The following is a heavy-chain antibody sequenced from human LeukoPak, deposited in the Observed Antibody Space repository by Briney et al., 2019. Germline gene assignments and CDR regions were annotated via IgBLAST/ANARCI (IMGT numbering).Heavy chain of an antibody. V-gene: IGHV3-33*01. CDR1: GFTFSSYG. CDR2: IWYDGSNK. D-gene: IGHD6-13*01. J-gene: IGHJ4*02. Sequence: GGSLRLSCAASGFTFSSYGMHWVRQAPGKGLEWVAVIWYDGSNKYYADSVKGRFTISRDNSKNTLYLQMNSLRAEDTAVYYCAGEGSSSWSLPFDYWGQGTLVTVSS. CDR3: AGEGSSSWSLPFDY.